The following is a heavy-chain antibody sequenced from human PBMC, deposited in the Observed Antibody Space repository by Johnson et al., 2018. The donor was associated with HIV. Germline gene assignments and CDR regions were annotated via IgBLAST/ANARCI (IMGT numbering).Heavy chain of an antibody. CDR2: ISYDGSNK. CDR1: GFTFSSYA. CDR3: ARVGVDYYDRGATYQNAFDI. V-gene: IGHV3-30-3*01. D-gene: IGHD3-22*01. Sequence: QVQLVESGGGVVRPGRSLRLSCAASGFTFSSYAMHWVRQAPGKGLEWVAVISYDGSNKYYADSVKGRFTISRDNSKNTLYLQMNSLRAEDTAVYYCARVGVDYYDRGATYQNAFDIWGQGTMVTVSS. J-gene: IGHJ3*02.